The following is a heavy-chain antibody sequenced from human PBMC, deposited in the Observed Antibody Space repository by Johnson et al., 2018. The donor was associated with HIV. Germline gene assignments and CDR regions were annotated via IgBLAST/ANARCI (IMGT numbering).Heavy chain of an antibody. CDR3: AKGMGQWLARGAFDI. D-gene: IGHD6-19*01. CDR1: GFIFSDYY. J-gene: IGHJ3*02. Sequence: VQLVESGGGLVKPGGSLRLSCAASGFIFSDYYMSWIRQAPGKGLVWVSRINSDGSITDYADSVKGRFTISRDNAKNTLYLQMNSLRDEDTAVYYCAKGMGQWLARGAFDIWGQGTMVTVSS. V-gene: IGHV3-74*02. CDR2: INSDGSIT.